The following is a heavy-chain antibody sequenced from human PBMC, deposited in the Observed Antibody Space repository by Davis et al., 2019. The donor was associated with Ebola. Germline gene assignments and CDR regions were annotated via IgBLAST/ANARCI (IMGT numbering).Heavy chain of an antibody. CDR3: AGGKDSSGWYGDDAFDF. CDR1: GFTFSSYW. J-gene: IGHJ3*01. CDR2: INSDGSST. D-gene: IGHD6-19*01. V-gene: IGHV3-74*01. Sequence: GESLKISCAASGFTFSSYWMHWVRQAPGKGLVWVSRINSDGSSTSYADSVKGRFTISRDNAKNSLYLQMNSLRAEDTAVYYCAGGKDSSGWYGDDAFDFWGQGTMVTVSS.